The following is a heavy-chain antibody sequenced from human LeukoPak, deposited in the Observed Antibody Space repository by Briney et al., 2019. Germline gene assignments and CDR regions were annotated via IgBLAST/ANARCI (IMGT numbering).Heavy chain of an antibody. Sequence: PGGSLRLSCAASEFTFSSYAMHWVRQAPGKGLEWVAVISYDGSNKYYADSVKGRFTISRDNSKNTLYLQMNSLRAEDTAVYYCAKDKPSAPTSIAAAGTGNWFDPWGQGTLVTVSS. D-gene: IGHD6-13*01. J-gene: IGHJ5*02. CDR1: EFTFSSYA. V-gene: IGHV3-30*04. CDR2: ISYDGSNK. CDR3: AKDKPSAPTSIAAAGTGNWFDP.